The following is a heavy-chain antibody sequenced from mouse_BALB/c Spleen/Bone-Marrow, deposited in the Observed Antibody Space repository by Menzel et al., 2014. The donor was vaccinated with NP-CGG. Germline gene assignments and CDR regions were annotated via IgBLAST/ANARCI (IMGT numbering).Heavy chain of an antibody. D-gene: IGHD1-1*01. CDR2: IDPENGNT. CDR3: ASYYYGRYFDV. Sequence: EVQGVESGAELVKPGASVKLSCTASGFKIKDTSMHWVKQRPEQGLEWIGRIDPENGNTKYDPKFQGKATITADTSSNTAYLQLSSLTSEDTAVYYCASYYYGRYFDVWGAGTTVTVSS. V-gene: IGHV14-3*02. CDR1: GFKIKDTS. J-gene: IGHJ1*01.